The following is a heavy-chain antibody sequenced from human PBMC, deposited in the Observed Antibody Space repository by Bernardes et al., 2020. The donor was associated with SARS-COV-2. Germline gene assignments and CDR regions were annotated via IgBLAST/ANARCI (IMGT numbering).Heavy chain of an antibody. CDR2: INPSAGST. J-gene: IGHJ4*02. CDR3: SRPSMVRGVIPRDTFDF. V-gene: IGHV1-46*03. D-gene: IGHD3-10*01. Sequence: ASVKVSCKASGYTFTSYYIPWLRQAPGQGLEWVGLINPSAGSTAYAQKFQGRVTITRDTSTSTVYMELSSLRSEDTAVFYCSRPSMVRGVIPRDTFDFWGQGTLVTVYS. CDR1: GYTFTSYY.